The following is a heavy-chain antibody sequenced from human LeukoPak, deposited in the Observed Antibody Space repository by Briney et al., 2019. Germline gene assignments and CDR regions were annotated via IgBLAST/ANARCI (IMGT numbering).Heavy chain of an antibody. V-gene: IGHV3-21*01. CDR2: ISSSSSYI. Sequence: GGSLRLSCAASGFTFSSYSMNWVRQAPGKGLEWVSSISSSSSYIYYADSVKGRFTISRDNAKNSLYLQMNSLRAEDTAVYYCARDVVVTANHYYYYYGMDVWGQGTTVTVSS. CDR3: ARDVVVTANHYYYYYGMDV. J-gene: IGHJ6*02. D-gene: IGHD2-21*02. CDR1: GFTFSSYS.